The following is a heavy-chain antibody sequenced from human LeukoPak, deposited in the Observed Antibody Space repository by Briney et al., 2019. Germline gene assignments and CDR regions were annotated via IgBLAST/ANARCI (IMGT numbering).Heavy chain of an antibody. V-gene: IGHV1-24*01. CDR3: ATGDSSSWPLFDY. D-gene: IGHD6-13*01. CDR1: GYTLTELS. Sequence: ASVKVSCKVSGYTLTELSMHWVRQAPGKGLEWMGGFDPEDGETIYAQKFQGRVTMTEDTSTDTAYMDLSSLRSEDTAVYYCATGDSSSWPLFDYWGQGTLVTVSS. J-gene: IGHJ4*02. CDR2: FDPEDGET.